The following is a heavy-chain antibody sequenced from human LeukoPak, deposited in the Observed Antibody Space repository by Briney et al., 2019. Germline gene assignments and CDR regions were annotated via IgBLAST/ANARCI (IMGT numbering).Heavy chain of an antibody. V-gene: IGHV4-34*01. CDR2: INYSGSA. J-gene: IGHJ4*02. CDR3: ASVGGASGSSWYFGY. D-gene: IGHD6-13*01. Sequence: SETLSLTCAVYGGSFSGYYWSWVRQPPGKGLEWIGEINYSGSANYNPSLKSRVTISVDTSKMQFSLSVSSVTAADTAVYSCASVGGASGSSWYFGYWGQGTLVTVSS. CDR1: GGSFSGYY.